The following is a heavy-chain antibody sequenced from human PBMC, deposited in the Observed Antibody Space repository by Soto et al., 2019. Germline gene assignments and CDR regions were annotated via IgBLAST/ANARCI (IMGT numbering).Heavy chain of an antibody. Sequence: SGPTLVNPTQTLTLTCIFSGFSLRTSGVGVGWIRQPPGKALEWLGFIYWNDDERYSPSLKSRLTITKDTSKNQVVLTMTNMDPVDTATYYCAKSGSSGWYGWFDPWGQGTLVTVSS. V-gene: IGHV2-5*01. CDR2: IYWNDDE. CDR1: GFSLRTSGVG. D-gene: IGHD6-19*01. J-gene: IGHJ5*02. CDR3: AKSGSSGWYGWFDP.